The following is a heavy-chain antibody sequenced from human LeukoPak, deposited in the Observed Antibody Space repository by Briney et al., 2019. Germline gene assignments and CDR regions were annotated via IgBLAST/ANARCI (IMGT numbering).Heavy chain of an antibody. CDR1: GFTFSSYA. Sequence: GRSLRLSCAASGFTFSSYAMHWVRQAPGKGLEWVAVISYDGSNKYYADSVKGRFTISRDNSKNTLYLQMNSLRAEDTAVYYCARVFGEWLVDDAFDIWGQGTMVTVSS. V-gene: IGHV3-30*04. D-gene: IGHD3-3*01. J-gene: IGHJ3*02. CDR2: ISYDGSNK. CDR3: ARVFGEWLVDDAFDI.